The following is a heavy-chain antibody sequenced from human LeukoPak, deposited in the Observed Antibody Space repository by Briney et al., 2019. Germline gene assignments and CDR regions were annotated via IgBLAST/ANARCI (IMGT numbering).Heavy chain of an antibody. CDR2: INPNSGGT. V-gene: IGHV1-2*02. J-gene: IGHJ1*01. CDR1: GYTFTGYY. D-gene: IGHD2-2*01. Sequence: ASVKVSCKASGYTFTGYYMHWVRQAPGQGLEWMGWINPNSGGTNYAQKFQGRVTMTRDTSISTAYMELNSLRAEDTAVYYCAKGGLEYQLLRLWAEYFQHWGQGTLVTVSS. CDR3: AKGGLEYQLLRLWAEYFQH.